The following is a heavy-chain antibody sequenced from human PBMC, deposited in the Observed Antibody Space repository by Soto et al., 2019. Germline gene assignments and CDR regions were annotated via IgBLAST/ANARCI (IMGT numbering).Heavy chain of an antibody. CDR1: GYRFTTYQ. Sequence: GASVKVSCKASGYRFTTYQMHWVRQAPGQGLEWMGTINTSGGSTSCAQRFQGRVTMTRYTSTSTVYMQLSSLRSEDTALYYCARGDSNGWYFDYWGQGTLVTVSS. J-gene: IGHJ4*02. CDR2: INTSGGST. V-gene: IGHV1-46*01. CDR3: ARGDSNGWYFDY. D-gene: IGHD6-19*01.